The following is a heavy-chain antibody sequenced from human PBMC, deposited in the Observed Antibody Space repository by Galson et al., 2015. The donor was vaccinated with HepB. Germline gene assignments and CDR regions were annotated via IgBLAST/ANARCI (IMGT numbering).Heavy chain of an antibody. CDR3: ARDRDPADWYFDL. CDR2: IYSGGST. J-gene: IGHJ2*01. CDR1: GFTVSSNY. V-gene: IGHV3-53*01. Sequence: SLRLSCAASGFTVSSNYMSWVRQAPGKGLEWVPVIYSGGSTYYADSVKGRFTISRDNSKNTLYLQMNSLRAEDTAVYYCARDRDPADWYFDLWGRGTLVTVSS.